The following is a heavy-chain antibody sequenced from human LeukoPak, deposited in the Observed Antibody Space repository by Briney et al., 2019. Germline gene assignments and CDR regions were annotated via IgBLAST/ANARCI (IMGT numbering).Heavy chain of an antibody. Sequence: ASVKVSCKASGYTFTSYYMHWVRQAPGQGLEWMGIINPSGGSTSYAQKFQGRVTVTRDTSTSTVYMELSSLRSEDTAVYYCARERGGLVGATYVFDYWGQGTLVTVFS. CDR2: INPSGGST. CDR1: GYTFTSYY. CDR3: ARERGGLVGATYVFDY. V-gene: IGHV1-46*01. D-gene: IGHD1-26*01. J-gene: IGHJ4*02.